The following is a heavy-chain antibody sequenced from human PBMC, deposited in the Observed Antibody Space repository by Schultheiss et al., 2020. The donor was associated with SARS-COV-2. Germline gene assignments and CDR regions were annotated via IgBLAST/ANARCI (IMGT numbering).Heavy chain of an antibody. CDR3: ARVSAMEFTMIVLGPGYYDYMDV. D-gene: IGHD3-22*01. Sequence: ASVKVSCKASGYTFTSYDINWVRQATGQGLEWMGWMNPNSGNTGYAQKFQGRVTMTRNTSISTAYMELSSLRSDDTAVYYCARVSAMEFTMIVLGPGYYDYMDVWGKGTTGTVAS. V-gene: IGHV1-8*01. CDR2: MNPNSGNT. CDR1: GYTFTSYD. J-gene: IGHJ6*03.